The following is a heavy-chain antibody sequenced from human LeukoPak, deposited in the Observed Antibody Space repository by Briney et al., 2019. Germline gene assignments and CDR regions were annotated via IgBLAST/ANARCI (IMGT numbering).Heavy chain of an antibody. CDR3: YTRKDYYDSSGFDY. Sequence: GGSLRLSCAASGLTLSNAWMSWVRQAPGKGLEWVGRIKSKTDGGTIDYAAPVRGRFTISRDDSKNVLYLQMNSLNTEDTAVHYCYTRKDYYDSSGFDYWGQGTLVTVSS. CDR2: IKSKTDGGTI. V-gene: IGHV3-15*01. D-gene: IGHD3-22*01. CDR1: GLTLSNAW. J-gene: IGHJ4*02.